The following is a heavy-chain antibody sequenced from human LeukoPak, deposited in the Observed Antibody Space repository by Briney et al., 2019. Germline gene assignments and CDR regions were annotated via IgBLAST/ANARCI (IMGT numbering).Heavy chain of an antibody. V-gene: IGHV3-11*04. J-gene: IGHJ5*02. CDR1: GFTFNNYY. CDR3: AMAAGPPPDP. Sequence: PGGSLRLSCTVSGFTFNNYYMSWVRQAPGKGLEWLSLISSCGHPIYYADSVRGRFTLSRDTAKNSTYLQVNRLIGADPSVSYRAMAAGPPPDPWGDRALVTASS. D-gene: IGHD5-24*01. CDR2: ISSCGHPI.